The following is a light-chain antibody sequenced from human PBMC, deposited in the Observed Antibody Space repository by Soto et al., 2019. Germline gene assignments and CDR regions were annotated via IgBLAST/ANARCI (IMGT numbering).Light chain of an antibody. CDR2: DAS. V-gene: IGKV3-11*01. Sequence: EIVLTQSPATLSLSPGERATVSCRASQSVSNNLAWYQHKPGQAPSLLIYDASNRATGIPPRFRDSGYGTDFTLTISSLYPEDFPVYYCQQRGFWPRTCDQGTRLEIK. CDR3: QQRGFWPRT. J-gene: IGKJ2*01. CDR1: QSVSNN.